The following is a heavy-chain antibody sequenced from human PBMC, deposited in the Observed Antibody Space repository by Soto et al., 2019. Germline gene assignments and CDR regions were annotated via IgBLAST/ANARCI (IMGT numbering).Heavy chain of an antibody. V-gene: IGHV1-3*05. Sequence: QVQLVQSGAEEKKPGASVKVSCKASGYTFTSYAMHWVRQAPGQRLEWMGWINAGNGNTKYSQKFQGRVTITRDTSASTAYMELSSLRSEDTAVYYCARGPWGWYSSGWYFDYWGQGTLVTVSS. CDR3: ARGPWGWYSSGWYFDY. CDR1: GYTFTSYA. CDR2: INAGNGNT. D-gene: IGHD6-19*01. J-gene: IGHJ4*02.